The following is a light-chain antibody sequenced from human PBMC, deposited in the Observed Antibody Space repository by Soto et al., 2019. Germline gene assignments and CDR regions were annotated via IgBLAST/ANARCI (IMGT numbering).Light chain of an antibody. J-gene: IGLJ2*01. Sequence: QSVLTQPPSVSGAPGQRVTISCTGSSSNIGAGYDVHWYQQLPGTAPKLLIYGNSNRPSGVPYRFSGSKSGNSASLAITGLQAEDEADYYCQSYDSSLSGSVFGGGTKVTVL. CDR1: SSNIGAGYD. CDR2: GNS. V-gene: IGLV1-40*01. CDR3: QSYDSSLSGSV.